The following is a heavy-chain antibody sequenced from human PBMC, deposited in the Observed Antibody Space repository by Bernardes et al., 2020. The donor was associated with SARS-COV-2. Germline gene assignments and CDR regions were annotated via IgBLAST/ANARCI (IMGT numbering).Heavy chain of an antibody. CDR3: ARIPYYYDSSGYNYGMDV. Sequence: SGPTLVKPTQTLTLTCTFSGFSLSTSGMCVSWIRQPPGKALEWLALIDWDDDKYYSTSLKTRLTISKDTSKNQVVLTMTNMDPVDTATYYCARIPYYYDSSGYNYGMDVWGQGTTVTVSS. CDR1: GFSLSTSGMC. CDR2: IDWDDDK. V-gene: IGHV2-70*01. J-gene: IGHJ6*02. D-gene: IGHD3-22*01.